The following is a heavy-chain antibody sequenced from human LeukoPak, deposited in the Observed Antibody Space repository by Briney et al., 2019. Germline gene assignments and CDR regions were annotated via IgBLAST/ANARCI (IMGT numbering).Heavy chain of an antibody. CDR3: ARTPRTGTTYDY. CDR1: GGSISSSSYY. CDR2: IYYSGST. Sequence: PSETLSLTCTVSGGSISSSSYYWGWIRQPPGKGLEWIGSIYYSGSTYYNPSLKSRVTISVDTSKNQFSLKLSSVTAADTAVYYCARTPRTGTTYDYWGQGTLVTVSS. V-gene: IGHV4-39*01. D-gene: IGHD1-14*01. J-gene: IGHJ4*02.